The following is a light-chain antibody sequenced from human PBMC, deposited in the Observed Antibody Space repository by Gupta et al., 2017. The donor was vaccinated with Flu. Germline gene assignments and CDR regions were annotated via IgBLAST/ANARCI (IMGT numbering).Light chain of an antibody. CDR3: TSYTTRSTLV. Sequence: QSALTQPASVSGSPGQSITISCTGTSTDVGVYNYVSWYQQHPGNAPKLMIYEVSNRPAVVPSRFSASKSGNTASLTISGLEAEDAADYHCTSYTTRSTLVFGTGTKVTVL. CDR2: EVS. V-gene: IGLV2-14*01. J-gene: IGLJ1*01. CDR1: STDVGVYNY.